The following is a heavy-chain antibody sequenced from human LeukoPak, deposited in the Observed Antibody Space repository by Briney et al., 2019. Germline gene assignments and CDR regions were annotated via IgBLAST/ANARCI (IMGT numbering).Heavy chain of an antibody. V-gene: IGHV4-59*08. CDR2: IYYSGST. CDR1: GDSIGSYY. Sequence: SETPSLTCTVSGDSIGSYYWSWIRQPPGKGLEWIGYIYYSGSTNYNPSLKSRVTISIDTSKNQFSLKLSSVTAADTAVYYCARRHCSGGSCYPHYLDYWGQGILVTVSS. CDR3: ARRHCSGGSCYPHYLDY. J-gene: IGHJ4*02. D-gene: IGHD2-15*01.